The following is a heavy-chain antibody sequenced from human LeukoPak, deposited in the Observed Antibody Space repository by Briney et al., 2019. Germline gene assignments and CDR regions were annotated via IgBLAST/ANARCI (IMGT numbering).Heavy chain of an antibody. J-gene: IGHJ4*02. Sequence: PGGSLRLSCAASGFTFSSYEMNWVRQAPGKGLEWVSYISSSGSTIYYADSVKGRFTISRDNAKNSLYLQMNSLRAEDTAVYYCAREGLIAFSIAAAGTGDYWGQGTLVTVSS. CDR3: AREGLIAFSIAAAGTGDY. CDR2: ISSSGSTI. V-gene: IGHV3-48*03. CDR1: GFTFSSYE. D-gene: IGHD6-13*01.